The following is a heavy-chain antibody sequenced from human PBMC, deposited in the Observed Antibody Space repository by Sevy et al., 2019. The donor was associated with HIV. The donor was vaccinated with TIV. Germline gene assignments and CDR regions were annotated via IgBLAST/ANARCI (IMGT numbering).Heavy chain of an antibody. CDR2: FDPEDGET. D-gene: IGHD3-3*01. J-gene: IGHJ4*02. V-gene: IGHV1-24*01. CDR1: GYTLTELC. CDR3: ATYYDFWTGFDY. Sequence: ASVKVSCKVSGYTLTELCMHWVRQAPGEGLEWMGGFDPEDGETIYAQKFQGRVTMTEDTSTDTAYMELSSRRSEDTAVYYCATYYDFWTGFDYWGQGTLVTVSS.